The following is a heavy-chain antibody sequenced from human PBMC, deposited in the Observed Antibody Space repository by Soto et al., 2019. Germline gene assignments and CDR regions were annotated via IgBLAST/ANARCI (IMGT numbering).Heavy chain of an antibody. V-gene: IGHV2-70*13. D-gene: IGHD1-20*01. Sequence: GSGPTLVNPTETLTLTCTFSGFSLTSPGMCVSWIRQSPGKALEWLALIERDDDDKYYSTSLKTRLTISKDTRKNQVVLTMANMEPAGTATYYCARSIRGPRRFNGMDVWGQGTTVTVSS. CDR2: IERDDDDK. CDR1: GFSLTSPGMC. CDR3: ARSIRGPRRFNGMDV. J-gene: IGHJ6*02.